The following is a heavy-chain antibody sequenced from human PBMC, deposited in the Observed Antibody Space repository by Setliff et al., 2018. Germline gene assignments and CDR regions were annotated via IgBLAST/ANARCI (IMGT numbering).Heavy chain of an antibody. V-gene: IGHV4-4*02. CDR1: GGSISSSNW. Sequence: SETLSLTCAVSGGSISSSNWWSWVRQPPGKGLEWIGEIYHSGSTNYNPSLKSRVTISVDTSKNQFSLKLSSVTAADTAVYYCVGSGYYIAEDAFDIWGQGTMVTVS. J-gene: IGHJ3*02. CDR3: VGSGYYIAEDAFDI. D-gene: IGHD3-3*01. CDR2: IYHSGST.